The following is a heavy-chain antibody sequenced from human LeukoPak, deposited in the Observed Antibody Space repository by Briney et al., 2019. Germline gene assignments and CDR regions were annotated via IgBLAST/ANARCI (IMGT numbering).Heavy chain of an antibody. CDR1: GFPFSNYW. V-gene: IGHV3-7*05. Sequence: GGSLRLSFAASGFPFSNYWMSWVRQAPGKGREWLTNIKQEGSEKYYVDSVKARFTISRDNAKNSLYLQMNSLRAEDTAVYYCASQKNGASDYWGQGTLVTVSS. CDR2: IKQEGSEK. D-gene: IGHD1-1*01. J-gene: IGHJ4*01. CDR3: ASQKNGASDY.